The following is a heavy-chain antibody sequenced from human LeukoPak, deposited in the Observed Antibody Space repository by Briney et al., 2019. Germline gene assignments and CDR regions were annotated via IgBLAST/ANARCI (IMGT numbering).Heavy chain of an antibody. J-gene: IGHJ4*02. Sequence: ASVNVSCKASRNNFTGYYFHWVRQAPGLGLEWKGWINPYTGGTINAQKFQGRVTMTRDTSISTAYMELSTVTSDDTAVYYCAREPLNWGSRDHFDSWGQGTLVTVSS. D-gene: IGHD7-27*01. CDR1: RNNFTGYY. V-gene: IGHV1-2*02. CDR2: INPYTGGT. CDR3: AREPLNWGSRDHFDS.